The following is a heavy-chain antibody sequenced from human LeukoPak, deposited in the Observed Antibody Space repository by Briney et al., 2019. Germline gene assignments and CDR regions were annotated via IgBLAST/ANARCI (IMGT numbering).Heavy chain of an antibody. CDR1: GFTVSSNY. J-gene: IGHJ4*02. Sequence: GGSLRLSCAASGFTVSSNYMNWVRQAPGKGLEWVSVIYNDGGTYYADSVKGRFTISRDNSKNTLYLQMNSLRTEDTAVYYCGTSRSRTSGFDYWGQGTLVTVSS. D-gene: IGHD2-8*02. V-gene: IGHV3-53*01. CDR2: IYNDGGT. CDR3: GTSRSRTSGFDY.